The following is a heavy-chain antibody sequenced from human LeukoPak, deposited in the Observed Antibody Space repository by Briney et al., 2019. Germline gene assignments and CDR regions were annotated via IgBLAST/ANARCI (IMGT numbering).Heavy chain of an antibody. V-gene: IGHV3-7*01. Sequence: GGSLRLSCAASGFTFSTYSMNWVRQAPGKGLEWVANIKQDGSEKYYVDSVKGRFTISRDNAKNSLYLQMNSLRAEDTAVYYCARDSGLNFDYWGQGTLVTVSS. CDR3: ARDSGLNFDY. CDR2: IKQDGSEK. CDR1: GFTFSTYS. J-gene: IGHJ4*02. D-gene: IGHD1-26*01.